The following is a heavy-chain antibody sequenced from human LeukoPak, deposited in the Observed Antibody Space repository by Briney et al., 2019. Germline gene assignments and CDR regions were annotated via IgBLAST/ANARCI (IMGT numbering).Heavy chain of an antibody. V-gene: IGHV3-7*01. Sequence: GGSLRLSCAASGFTFSSYWMTWVRQAPGKGLEWVANIKQDGSEKYYVDSVKGRFTISRDSAKNSLYLQMNSLRAEDTAVYYCARDVYCSGGSCLHYFDYWGQGTLVTVSS. CDR1: GFTFSSYW. CDR3: ARDVYCSGGSCLHYFDY. D-gene: IGHD2-15*01. CDR2: IKQDGSEK. J-gene: IGHJ4*02.